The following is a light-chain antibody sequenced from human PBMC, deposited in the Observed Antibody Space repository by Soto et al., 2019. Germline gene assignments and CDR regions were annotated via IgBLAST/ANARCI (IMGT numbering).Light chain of an antibody. V-gene: IGKV1-39*01. CDR3: HQYYSAPLT. Sequence: DFQMTQSPSSLSASVGDRVTITCRASQSISSSLNWYQQKPGKAPKLLIYAASSLQSGVPSRFSGSGSGTEFTLTISSLQAEDEAVYICHQYYSAPLTFGAGTKVDIK. CDR1: QSISSS. CDR2: AAS. J-gene: IGKJ4*01.